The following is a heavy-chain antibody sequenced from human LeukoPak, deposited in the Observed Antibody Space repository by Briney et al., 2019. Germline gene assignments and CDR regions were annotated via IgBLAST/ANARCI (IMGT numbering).Heavy chain of an antibody. CDR3: ARMATSHGSGSYWFDP. V-gene: IGHV4-59*11. Sequence: SETLSLTCTVSGGSISSHYWSWIRQPPGKGLEWIGYIYYSGSTNYNPSLKSRVTISVDTSKNQFSLKLSSVTAADTAVYYCARMATSHGSGSYWFDPWGQGTLVTVSS. CDR1: GGSISSHY. J-gene: IGHJ5*02. CDR2: IYYSGST. D-gene: IGHD3-10*01.